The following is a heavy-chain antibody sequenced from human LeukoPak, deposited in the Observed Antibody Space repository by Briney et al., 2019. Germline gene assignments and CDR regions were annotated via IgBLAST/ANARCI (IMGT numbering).Heavy chain of an antibody. CDR1: GFTFSSYA. J-gene: IGHJ4*02. V-gene: IGHV3-23*01. CDR3: AKGNDILTGYFFDY. CDR2: ISGSGDDT. Sequence: GGSLRLSCVASGFTFSSYAMDWVRQAPGKGLEWVSAISGSGDDTYYADSVKGRFTISRDNSRNTLYLQMNSLTAEDTAVYYCAKGNDILTGYFFDYWGQGTLVTVSS. D-gene: IGHD3-9*01.